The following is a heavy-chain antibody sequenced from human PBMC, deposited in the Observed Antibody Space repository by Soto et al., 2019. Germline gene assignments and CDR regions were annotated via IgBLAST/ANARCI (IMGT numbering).Heavy chain of an antibody. CDR3: AYSGVVAGEDWFDP. CDR1: GFSLSNRGVG. Sequence: QITLKESGPTLVKPTQTLTLAYSFSGFSLSNRGVGVGWIRQPPGKALEWLALIYWDDDKRYSPSLKSRLTITKDTPKNQVVLTMTNMDPVDTATYYCAYSGVVAGEDWFDPWGQGTLVTVSS. J-gene: IGHJ5*02. D-gene: IGHD6-19*01. CDR2: IYWDDDK. V-gene: IGHV2-5*02.